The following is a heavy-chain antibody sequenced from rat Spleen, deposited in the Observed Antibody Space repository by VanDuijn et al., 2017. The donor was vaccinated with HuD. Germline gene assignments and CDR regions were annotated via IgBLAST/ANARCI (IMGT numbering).Heavy chain of an antibody. V-gene: IGHV5S23*01. CDR2: ISPSGVT. Sequence: EVQLVESDGGLVQPGRSLKLSCAASGFTFSNFDMAWVRQAPTKGLEWVASISPSGVTYYRDSVKGRFTVSRDNAKSTLYLQMNSLRSEDTATYYGTRGEQRPGRWCAYWGQGTLVTVSS. D-gene: IGHD1-2*01. CDR3: TRGEQRPGRWCAY. CDR1: GFTFSNFD. J-gene: IGHJ3*01.